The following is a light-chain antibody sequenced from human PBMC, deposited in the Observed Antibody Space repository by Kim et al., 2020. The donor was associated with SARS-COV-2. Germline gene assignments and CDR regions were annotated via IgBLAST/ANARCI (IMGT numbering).Light chain of an antibody. CDR1: SSNIGAGYE. Sequence: QRVTITGNGISSNIGAGYEVHWYQQLPGTAPKLLIYGDINRPSGVPDRFSGSKSGTSASLAITGLQTEDEADYYCQSYDNSLSGYVFGTGTKVTVL. CDR2: GDI. J-gene: IGLJ1*01. CDR3: QSYDNSLSGYV. V-gene: IGLV1-40*01.